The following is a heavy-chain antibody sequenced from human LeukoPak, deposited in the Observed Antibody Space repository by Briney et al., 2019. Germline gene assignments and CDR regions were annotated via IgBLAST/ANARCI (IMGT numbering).Heavy chain of an antibody. CDR3: ARGGVGILFAFDI. CDR1: GYTFTRYY. J-gene: IGHJ3*02. D-gene: IGHD2-15*01. Sequence: GASVKVSCKASGYTFTRYYMHWVRQAPGQGLEWMGIINTSGGSTSYAQTFQCRVTMTRDTSTSTVYMELSSLRSEDTAVYYCARGGVGILFAFDIWGQGTMVTVSS. CDR2: INTSGGST. V-gene: IGHV1-46*01.